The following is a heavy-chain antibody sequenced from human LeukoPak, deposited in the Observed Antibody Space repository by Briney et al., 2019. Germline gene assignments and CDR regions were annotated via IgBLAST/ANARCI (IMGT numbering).Heavy chain of an antibody. Sequence: SETLSLTCAVYGGSFSGYYWSWIRQPPGKGLEWIGEINHSGSTNYNPSLKSRVTISVDTSKNQFSLKLSSVTAADTAVYYCASTVGYCSGGSCQIGGWFDPWGQGTLVTVSS. CDR3: ASTVGYCSGGSCQIGGWFDP. CDR1: GGSFSGYY. D-gene: IGHD2-15*01. CDR2: INHSGST. V-gene: IGHV4-34*01. J-gene: IGHJ5*02.